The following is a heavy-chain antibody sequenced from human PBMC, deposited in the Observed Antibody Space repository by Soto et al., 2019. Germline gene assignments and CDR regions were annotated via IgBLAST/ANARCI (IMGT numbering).Heavy chain of an antibody. CDR3: AKWAPTYNDFWSGLGTSGMDV. J-gene: IGHJ6*02. Sequence: GGSLRLSCAASGYTFSSYGMHWVLQAPGQWLEWVAVISYDGRNKVYADSVKGRFTFSRDNSRNTVYLQMKSLRVDDTAVYYCAKWAPTYNDFWSGLGTSGMDVWGQGTTVTVSS. CDR1: GYTFSSYG. V-gene: IGHV3-30*18. D-gene: IGHD3-3*01. CDR2: ISYDGRNK.